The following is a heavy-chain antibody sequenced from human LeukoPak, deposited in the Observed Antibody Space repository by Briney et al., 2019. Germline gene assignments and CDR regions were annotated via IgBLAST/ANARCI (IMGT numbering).Heavy chain of an antibody. CDR3: ARGALNWCDP. CDR1: GVSISSYY. V-gene: IGHV4-59*01. CDR2: IYYSGST. J-gene: IGHJ5*02. Sequence: SETLSLTCTVSGVSISSYYWSWIRQPPGKGLEWIGYIYYSGSTNYNPSLKSRVTISVDTSKNQFSLKLSSVTAADTAVYYCARGALNWCDPWGQGTLVTVSS.